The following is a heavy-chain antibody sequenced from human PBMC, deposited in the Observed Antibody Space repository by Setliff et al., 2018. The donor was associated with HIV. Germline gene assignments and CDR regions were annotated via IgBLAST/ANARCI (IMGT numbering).Heavy chain of an antibody. CDR1: GDPMSSTSYY. CDR2: IYYSGST. J-gene: IGHJ4*02. Sequence: SETLSLTCTVSGDPMSSTSYYWGWIRQSPGKGLEWIGSIYYSGSTQYNPSLKSRVAISVDTSKNQFSLKLSSVTAADTAVYYCARDGPQTYGDYERYYFDYWGQGTLVTVSS. V-gene: IGHV4-39*07. D-gene: IGHD4-17*01. CDR3: ARDGPQTYGDYERYYFDY.